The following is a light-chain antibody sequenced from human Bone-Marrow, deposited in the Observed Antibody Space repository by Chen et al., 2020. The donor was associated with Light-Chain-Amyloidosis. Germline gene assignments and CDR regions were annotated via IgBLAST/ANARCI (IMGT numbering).Light chain of an antibody. CDR1: QSVSNY. CDR3: QQRQAWPIT. V-gene: IGKV3-11*01. CDR2: DTS. J-gene: IGKJ4*01. Sequence: ETLLPHFLAHPSLSPGERATLSCRASQSVSNYLAWYQQRPGQAPRLLIYDTSNRAPGIPARFSGRGSGTDFTLTISSLQPEDFAIYYCQQRQAWPITFGGGTNVEIK.